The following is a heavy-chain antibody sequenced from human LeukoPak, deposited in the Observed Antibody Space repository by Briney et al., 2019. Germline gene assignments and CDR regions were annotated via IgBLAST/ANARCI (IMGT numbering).Heavy chain of an antibody. CDR1: SYTFTSYG. Sequence: GASVKVSCKASSYTFTSYGISWVRQAPGQGLEWMGWISAYNGNTNYAQKLQGRVTMTTDTSTSTAYMELRSLRSDDTAVYYCARDRASSSRTTFDYWGQGTLVTVSS. CDR2: ISAYNGNT. D-gene: IGHD6-13*01. V-gene: IGHV1-18*01. CDR3: ARDRASSSRTTFDY. J-gene: IGHJ4*02.